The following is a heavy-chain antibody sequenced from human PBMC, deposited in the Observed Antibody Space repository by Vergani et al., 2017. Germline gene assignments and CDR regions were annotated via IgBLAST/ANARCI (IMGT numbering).Heavy chain of an antibody. Sequence: QVQLVQSGAEVKKPGSSVKVSCKASGGTFSSYAISWVRQAPGQGLEWMGGIIPIFGTANYAQKFQGRVTITRNTSISTAYMELSSLRSEDTAVYYCAISLRYFDWLPCYWGQGTLVTVSS. J-gene: IGHJ4*02. CDR2: IIPIFGTA. CDR1: GGTFSSYA. D-gene: IGHD3-9*01. V-gene: IGHV1-69*05. CDR3: AISLRYFDWLPCY.